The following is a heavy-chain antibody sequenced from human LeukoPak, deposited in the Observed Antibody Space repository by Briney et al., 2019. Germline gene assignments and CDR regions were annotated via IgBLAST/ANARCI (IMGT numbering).Heavy chain of an antibody. Sequence: SSVKVSCKASGGTFSSYAISGVRQAPGQGLEWMVGIIPIFGTANYAQKFQGRVTITADKSTSTAYMELSSLRSEATAVYYCASGQLVNQRFVRLYYMDVWGKGTTVTVSS. J-gene: IGHJ6*03. CDR2: IIPIFGTA. V-gene: IGHV1-69*06. CDR1: GGTFSSYA. CDR3: ASGQLVNQRFVRLYYMDV. D-gene: IGHD6-6*01.